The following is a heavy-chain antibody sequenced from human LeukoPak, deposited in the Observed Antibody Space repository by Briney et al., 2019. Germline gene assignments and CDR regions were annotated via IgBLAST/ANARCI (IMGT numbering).Heavy chain of an antibody. CDR1: GFTFSSYS. J-gene: IGHJ4*02. V-gene: IGHV3-7*01. Sequence: PGGSLRLSCAASGFTFSSYSMNWVRQAPGKGLEWVANIKQDGSEKYYVDSVKGRFTISRDNAKNSLYLQMNSLRAEDTAVYYCAREGIAVAGIYYFDYWGQGTLVTVSS. CDR2: IKQDGSEK. CDR3: AREGIAVAGIYYFDY. D-gene: IGHD6-19*01.